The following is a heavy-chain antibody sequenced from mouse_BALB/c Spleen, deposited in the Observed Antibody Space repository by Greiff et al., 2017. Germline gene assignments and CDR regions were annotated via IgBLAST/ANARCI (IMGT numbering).Heavy chain of an antibody. Sequence: EVQVVESGAELVKPGASVKLSCTASGFNIKDTYMHWVKQRPEQGLEWIGRIDPANGNTKYDPKFQGKATITADTSSNTAYLQLSSLTSEDTAVYYCGLLGRGYWGQGTTLTVSS. CDR2: IDPANGNT. CDR1: GFNIKDTY. V-gene: IGHV14-3*02. J-gene: IGHJ2*01. D-gene: IGHD4-1*01. CDR3: GLLGRGY.